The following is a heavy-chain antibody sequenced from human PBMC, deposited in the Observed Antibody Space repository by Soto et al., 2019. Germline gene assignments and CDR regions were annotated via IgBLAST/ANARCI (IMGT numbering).Heavy chain of an antibody. Sequence: PGGSLRLSCAASGFTFSSYTMNWVRQAPGKGLEWVSYISTTSTSITYADSVKGRFTISRDNAKSSLYLQMNSLRAEDTAVYYCARGARTPNYYYYGLDVWGQGTTVTVSS. CDR1: GFTFSSYT. J-gene: IGHJ6*02. V-gene: IGHV3-48*01. CDR3: ARGARTPNYYYYGLDV. CDR2: ISTTSTSI.